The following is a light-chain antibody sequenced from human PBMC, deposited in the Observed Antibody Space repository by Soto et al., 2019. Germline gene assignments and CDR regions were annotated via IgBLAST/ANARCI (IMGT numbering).Light chain of an antibody. CDR1: SSNIGSNY. CDR3: AAWDDSLSVHVV. CDR2: RNN. J-gene: IGLJ2*01. Sequence: QSVLTQPPSASGTPGQRVTISCSGSSSNIGSNYVYWYQQLPGTAPKLLIYRNNQGPSGVPDRFSGSKSGTSASLAISGLRSEDEADYYCAAWDDSLSVHVVFGGGTKLTLL. V-gene: IGLV1-47*01.